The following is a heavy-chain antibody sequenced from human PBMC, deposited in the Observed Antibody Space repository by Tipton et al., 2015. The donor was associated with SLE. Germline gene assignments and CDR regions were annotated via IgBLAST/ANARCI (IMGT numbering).Heavy chain of an antibody. CDR2: IHSSGST. V-gene: IGHV4-61*08. CDR3: ARLSGDAFDI. CDR1: SGSISSGGYS. D-gene: IGHD1-26*01. Sequence: TLSLTCAVSSGSISSGGYSWSWIRQPPGKGLEWIGYIHSSGSTKYNPSLKSRVTRSVDTSKNQFSLKVISVTAADTAVYYCARLSGDAFDIWGQGTMVTVSS. J-gene: IGHJ3*02.